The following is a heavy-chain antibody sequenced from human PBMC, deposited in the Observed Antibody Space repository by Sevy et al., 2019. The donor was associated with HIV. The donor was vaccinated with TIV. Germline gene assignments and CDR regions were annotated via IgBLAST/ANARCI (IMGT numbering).Heavy chain of an antibody. CDR3: AKGPYYYGSGSYPVY. CDR2: ISYDGSNK. CDR1: GFIFSSYG. V-gene: IGHV3-30*18. D-gene: IGHD3-10*01. J-gene: IGHJ4*02. Sequence: GGSLRLSCAASGFIFSSYGMHWVRQAPGKGLEWVAVISYDGSNKYYADSVKGRFTISRDNSKNTLYLQMNSLRAEDTAVYYCAKGPYYYGSGSYPVYWGQGTLVTVSS.